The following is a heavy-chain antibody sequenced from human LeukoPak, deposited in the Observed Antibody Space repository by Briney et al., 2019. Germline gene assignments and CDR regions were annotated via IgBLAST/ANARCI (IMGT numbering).Heavy chain of an antibody. J-gene: IGHJ4*02. CDR1: GYTFTGYY. CDR2: INPNSGGT. Sequence: ASVKVSCKASGYTFTGYYMHWVRQAPGQGLEWMGWINPNSGGTNYAQKFQGRVTMTRDTSISTACMELSRLRSDDTAVYYCARLGYCSSTSCYREIYYFDYWGQGTLVTVSS. D-gene: IGHD2-2*02. CDR3: ARLGYCSSTSCYREIYYFDY. V-gene: IGHV1-2*02.